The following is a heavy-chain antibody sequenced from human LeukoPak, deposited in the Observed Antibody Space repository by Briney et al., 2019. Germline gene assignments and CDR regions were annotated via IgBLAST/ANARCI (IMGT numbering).Heavy chain of an antibody. Sequence: SETLSLTCTVSGGSISSSSYYWGWIRQPPGKGLEWIGSIYYSGSTNYNPSLKSRVTLSVDTSKNQFSLKVNSVTAADTAVYYCARESSGWPRYFDYWGQGTLVTVSS. CDR1: GGSISSSSYY. J-gene: IGHJ4*02. CDR2: IYYSGST. D-gene: IGHD6-19*01. V-gene: IGHV4-39*07. CDR3: ARESSGWPRYFDY.